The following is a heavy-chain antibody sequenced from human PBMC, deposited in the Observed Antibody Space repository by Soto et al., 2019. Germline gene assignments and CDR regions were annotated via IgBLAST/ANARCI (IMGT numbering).Heavy chain of an antibody. CDR3: ARDPAGRGPNFDF. D-gene: IGHD3-10*01. V-gene: IGHV1-3*04. Sequence: QVQLVQSGAGVKTPGASVKLSCKASGYTFTTYAMHWVRQAPGQRREWMGCINTGNGDTGYSQKFQGRLTITRDTSASTAYMELSSLRSEDTAVYYCARDPAGRGPNFDFWGQGTLVSVPS. CDR2: INTGNGDT. CDR1: GYTFTTYA. J-gene: IGHJ4*02.